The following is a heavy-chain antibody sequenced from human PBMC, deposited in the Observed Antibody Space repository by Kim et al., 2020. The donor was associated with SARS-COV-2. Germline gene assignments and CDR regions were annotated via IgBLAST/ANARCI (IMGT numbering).Heavy chain of an antibody. Sequence: SVKVSCKASGGTFSSYAISWVRQAHGQGLEWMGGIIPIFGTANYAQKFQGRVTITADKSTSTAYMELSSLRSEDTAVYYCARDHFGYSSSWGWFDPWGQGTLVTVSS. CDR2: IIPIFGTA. D-gene: IGHD6-13*01. J-gene: IGHJ5*02. V-gene: IGHV1-69*06. CDR3: ARDHFGYSSSWGWFDP. CDR1: GGTFSSYA.